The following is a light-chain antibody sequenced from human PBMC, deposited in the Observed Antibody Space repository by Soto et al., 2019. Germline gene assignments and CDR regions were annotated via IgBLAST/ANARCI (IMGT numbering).Light chain of an antibody. Sequence: QSVLAQPPSASGTPGQRVTISCSGSSSNIGSNYVCWYQQLPGTPPKVLIYSTNHRPSGVPDRFSGSRSGTSASLAISGLRSEDEADYYCAAWDDSLSVGVFGGGTKLTVL. J-gene: IGLJ3*02. CDR3: AAWDDSLSVGV. V-gene: IGLV1-47*01. CDR2: STN. CDR1: SSNIGSNY.